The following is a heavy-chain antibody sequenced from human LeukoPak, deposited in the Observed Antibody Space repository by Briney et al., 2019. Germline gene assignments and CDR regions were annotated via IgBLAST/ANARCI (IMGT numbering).Heavy chain of an antibody. CDR2: INHSGST. CDR1: GGSFSGYY. J-gene: IGHJ4*02. V-gene: IGHV4-34*01. Sequence: SEILSLTCAVYGGSFSGYYWSWIRQPPGKGLEWIGEINHSGSTNYNPSLKSRVTISVDTSKNQFSLKLSSVTAADTAVYYCARRSGPFGVVIKRSSHGPIGYWGQGTLVTVS. D-gene: IGHD3-3*01. CDR3: ARRSGPFGVVIKRSSHGPIGY.